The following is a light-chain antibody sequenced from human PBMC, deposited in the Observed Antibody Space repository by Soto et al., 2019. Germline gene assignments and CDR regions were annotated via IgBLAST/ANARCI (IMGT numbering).Light chain of an antibody. J-gene: IGLJ3*02. Sequence: QSALTQPASVSGSPGQSITIPCTGTSSDVGYFNYVSWYQQHPGKAPKLMIYDVTTRPSGVSNRFSGSKSGNTASLTISGLQAEDEADYFCSSYTSSSTWVFGGGTKLTVL. CDR3: SSYTSSSTWV. CDR2: DVT. CDR1: SSDVGYFNY. V-gene: IGLV2-14*01.